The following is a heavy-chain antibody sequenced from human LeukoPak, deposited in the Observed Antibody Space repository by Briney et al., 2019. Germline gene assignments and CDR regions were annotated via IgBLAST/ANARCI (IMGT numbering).Heavy chain of an antibody. CDR2: INWNGGGT. CDR3: ARDLVEGFWSGYFYYYYYYYMDV. CDR1: GFTFDDYG. V-gene: IGHV3-20*04. D-gene: IGHD3-3*01. J-gene: IGHJ6*03. Sequence: GGSLRLSCAASGFTFDDYGMSWVRQAPGKGLEWVSGINWNGGGTGYADSVKGRFTISRDNAKNSLYLQMNSLRAEDTALYYCARDLVEGFWSGYFYYYYYYYMDVWGKGTTVTVSS.